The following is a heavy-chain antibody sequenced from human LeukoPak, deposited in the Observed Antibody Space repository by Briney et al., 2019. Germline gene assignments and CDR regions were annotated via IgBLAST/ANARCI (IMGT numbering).Heavy chain of an antibody. CDR1: GYTFTDYA. CDR2: ISAYNGNT. CDR3: ARVSGSYYGGDY. V-gene: IGHV1-18*01. Sequence: ASVKVSCKASGYTFTDYALHWVRQAPGQSLEWMGWISAYNGNTNYAQKLQGRVTMTTDTSTSTAYMELRSLRSDDTAVYYCARVSGSYYGGDYWGQGTLVTVSS. J-gene: IGHJ4*02. D-gene: IGHD1-26*01.